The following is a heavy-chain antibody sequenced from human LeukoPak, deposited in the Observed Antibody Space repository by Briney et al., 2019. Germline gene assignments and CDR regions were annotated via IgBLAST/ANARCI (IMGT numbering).Heavy chain of an antibody. V-gene: IGHV3-7*01. CDR2: IKKGGSEK. CDR1: GFTFSSHW. D-gene: IGHD5-18*01. CDR3: AKDLSGIAGYTYGRGIDY. J-gene: IGHJ4*02. Sequence: GGSLRLSCAASGFTFSSHWMSWVRQAPGKGLEWVANIKKGGSEKYYVDAVKGRFTISRDNAKTSLYLQMNSLRAEDTAVHYCAKDLSGIAGYTYGRGIDYWGQGTLVTVSS.